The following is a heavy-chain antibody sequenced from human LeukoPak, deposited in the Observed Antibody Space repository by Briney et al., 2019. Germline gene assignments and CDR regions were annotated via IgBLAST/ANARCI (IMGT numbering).Heavy chain of an antibody. V-gene: IGHV4-34*01. D-gene: IGHD1-26*01. J-gene: IGHJ4*01. CDR3: AKSGGYGLIDY. Sequence: SETLSLTCAVYGGSFSGYYWSWIRQPPGKGLEWIGEINHSGSTNYNPSLRSRVTISIDTSKNQVSLKLSSMTAADTAVYYSAKSGGYGLIDYWGQGTLVTVSS. CDR2: INHSGST. CDR1: GGSFSGYY.